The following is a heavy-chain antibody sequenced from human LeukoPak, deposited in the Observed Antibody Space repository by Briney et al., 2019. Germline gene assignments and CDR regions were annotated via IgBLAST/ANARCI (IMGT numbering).Heavy chain of an antibody. CDR3: ARMGAIAGASANPDY. CDR1: GGSISTSNYY. Sequence: SETLSLTCTVSGGSISTSNYYWGWIRQPPGKGLEWIGNIFYSGSTYYSPSLKSRVTISVGTSKNQFSLRLNSVTTADTAVYYCARMGAIAGASANPDYWGQGTLVTVSS. D-gene: IGHD4/OR15-4a*01. J-gene: IGHJ4*02. CDR2: IFYSGST. V-gene: IGHV4-39*07.